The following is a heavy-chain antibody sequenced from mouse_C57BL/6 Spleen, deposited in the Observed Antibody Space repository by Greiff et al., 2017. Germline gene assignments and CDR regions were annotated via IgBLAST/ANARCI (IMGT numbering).Heavy chain of an antibody. J-gene: IGHJ3*01. CDR1: GFTFSDYG. V-gene: IGHV5-17*01. Sequence: EVQLVESGGGLVKPGGSLKLSCAASGFTFSDYGMHWVRQAPEKGLEWVAYISSDSSTIYYADTVKGRFTISRDNAKNTLFLQMTSRRSEDTAMDYCASAGAWFAYWGQGTLVTVSA. CDR2: ISSDSSTI. CDR3: ASAGAWFAY.